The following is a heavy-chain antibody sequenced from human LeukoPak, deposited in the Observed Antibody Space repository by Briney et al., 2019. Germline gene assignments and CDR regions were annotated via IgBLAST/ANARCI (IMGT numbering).Heavy chain of an antibody. J-gene: IGHJ6*04. V-gene: IGHV3-21*01. Sequence: GASLRLSCAASGFTFSSYSMSWVRQAPGKGLELVSSISSSSSYIYYADSVKGRFTISRDNAKNSLYLQMNSLRAEDTAVYYCARHPFGDVVVEEDVWGKGTTVTVSS. CDR3: ARHPFGDVVVEEDV. D-gene: IGHD2-2*01. CDR2: ISSSSSYI. CDR1: GFTFSSYS.